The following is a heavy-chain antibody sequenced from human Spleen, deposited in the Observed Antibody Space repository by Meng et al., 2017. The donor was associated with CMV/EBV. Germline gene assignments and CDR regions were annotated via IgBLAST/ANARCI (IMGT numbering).Heavy chain of an antibody. CDR2: VYSSGSP. CDR3: ARGNGYYPH. Sequence: SLTCNVSGGSDSSSPYFWAWIRQPPGKGLEWIASVYSSGSPYYRSSLRGRVTISVDTSKTHFTLKLSSVTAADTGLYFCARGNGYYPHWGQGVLVTVSS. CDR1: GGSDSSSPYF. J-gene: IGHJ4*02. V-gene: IGHV4-39*02. D-gene: IGHD3-3*01.